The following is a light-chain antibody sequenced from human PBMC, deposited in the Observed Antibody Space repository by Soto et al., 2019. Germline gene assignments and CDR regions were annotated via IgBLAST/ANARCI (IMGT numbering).Light chain of an antibody. CDR1: SNDIGNSNL. J-gene: IGLJ2*01. CDR2: EDT. CDR3: SSYDGFNI. Sequence: QSALTQPASVSGSPGQSITISCTGTSNDIGNSNLVSWYQQHPDRAPKLLIYEDTKRPSGISDRFSGSTSGNTASLTISGLRAADGDIYHCSSYDGFNIFGAGTQLTVL. V-gene: IGLV2-23*01.